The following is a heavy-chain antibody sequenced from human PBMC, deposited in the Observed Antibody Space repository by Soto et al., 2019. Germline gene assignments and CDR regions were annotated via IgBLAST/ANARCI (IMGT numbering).Heavy chain of an antibody. Sequence: QITLKESGPTLVRPTQTLTLTCAFSGFSLSTSGVGVGWIRQPPGKALEWLAVIYWDDSKHYSPSLRSRLTITKDTSRTQVVLTMTNMDPMNTGTYYCAHKCPEDWPVDYWGQGTLVTVSS. D-gene: IGHD3-9*01. CDR3: AHKCPEDWPVDY. CDR2: IYWDDSK. J-gene: IGHJ4*02. CDR1: GFSLSTSGVG. V-gene: IGHV2-5*02.